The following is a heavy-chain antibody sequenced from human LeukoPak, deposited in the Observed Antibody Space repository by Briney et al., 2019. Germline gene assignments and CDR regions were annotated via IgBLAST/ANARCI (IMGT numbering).Heavy chain of an antibody. CDR1: GGSISSGSYY. CDR3: ARARIQLWPYYYYYMDV. Sequence: SETLSLTCTVSGGSISSGSYYWSWIRQPAGKGLEWIGRIYTSGSTNYNPSLKSRVTISVDTSKNQFSLKLSSVTAADTAVYYCARARIQLWPYYYYYMDVWGKGTTVTVSS. J-gene: IGHJ6*03. V-gene: IGHV4-61*02. CDR2: IYTSGST. D-gene: IGHD5-18*01.